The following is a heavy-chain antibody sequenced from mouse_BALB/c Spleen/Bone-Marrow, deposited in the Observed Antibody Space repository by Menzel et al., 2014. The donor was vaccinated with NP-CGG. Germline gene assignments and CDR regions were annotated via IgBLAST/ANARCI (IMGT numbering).Heavy chain of an antibody. CDR1: GYSITSGYY. CDR2: ISYDGSN. CDR3: ARGDGYYGGAMDY. Sequence: VQLKESGPGLVKPSQSLSLTCSVTGYSITSGYYWNWIRQFPGNTLEWMGYISYDGSNNYNPSLKNRISITRDTSKNQFFLKLNSVTTEDTATYYCARGDGYYGGAMDYWGQGTSVTVSS. D-gene: IGHD2-3*01. J-gene: IGHJ4*01. V-gene: IGHV3-6*02.